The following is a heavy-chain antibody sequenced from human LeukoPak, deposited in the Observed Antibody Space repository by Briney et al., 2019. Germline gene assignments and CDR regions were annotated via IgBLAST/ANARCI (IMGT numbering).Heavy chain of an antibody. Sequence: ASVKVSCKASGYTFTSYYMHWVRQAPGQGLEWMGIINPSGGSTSYAQKFQGRVTMTRDMSTSTVYMELSSLRSEDTAVYYCARDSTTQWAYEGGAPASYYFDYWGQGTLVTVSS. CDR2: INPSGGST. CDR3: ARDSTTQWAYEGGAPASYYFDY. J-gene: IGHJ4*02. CDR1: GYTFTSYY. V-gene: IGHV1-46*01. D-gene: IGHD2-2*01.